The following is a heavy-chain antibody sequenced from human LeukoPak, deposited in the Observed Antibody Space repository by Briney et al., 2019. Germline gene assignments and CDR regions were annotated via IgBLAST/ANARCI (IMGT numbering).Heavy chain of an antibody. J-gene: IGHJ5*02. V-gene: IGHV4-30-2*01. CDR2: VYHSGST. Sequence: PSETLSLTCTVSGGSISSGGYFWSWIRQPPGKGLEWLGYVYHSGSTYYNPSLKSRVTISVDRSKNQFSLKLSSVTATDTAVYYCARDGPSETLELAGGFDPWGQGTLVTVSS. CDR3: ARDGPSETLELAGGFDP. CDR1: GGSISSGGYF. D-gene: IGHD3-3*01.